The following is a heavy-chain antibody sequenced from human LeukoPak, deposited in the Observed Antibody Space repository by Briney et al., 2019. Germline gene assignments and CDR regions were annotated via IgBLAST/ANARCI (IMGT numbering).Heavy chain of an antibody. Sequence: SETLSLTCTVSGGSITSSSYFWGWIRQPPGKGLEWIGSIYHSGTTYYNPSLKSRVTISVDTSKNQFSLRLTSVTAADTAVYYCARGYSSSWYFNWFDPWGQGTLVTVSS. CDR2: IYHSGTT. CDR1: GGSITSSSYF. D-gene: IGHD6-13*01. V-gene: IGHV4-39*07. CDR3: ARGYSSSWYFNWFDP. J-gene: IGHJ5*02.